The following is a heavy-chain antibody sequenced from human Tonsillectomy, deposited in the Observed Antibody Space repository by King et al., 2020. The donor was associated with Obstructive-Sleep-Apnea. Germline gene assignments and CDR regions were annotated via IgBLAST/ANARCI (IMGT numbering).Heavy chain of an antibody. D-gene: IGHD3-10*01. CDR3: ASFDRDYYATQSAYYVFDP. Sequence: VQLVESGGGVVQPGRSLRLSCVASGFTFSTYGMHWVRQAPGKGLEWVAFIRNDGSDKYYADSVKGRFTISRDNSKNTLYLEMNSLRVEDTAVYYCASFDRDYYATQSAYYVFDPWGLGTLVTVSS. CDR1: GFTFSTYG. J-gene: IGHJ5*02. V-gene: IGHV3-33*01. CDR2: IRNDGSDK.